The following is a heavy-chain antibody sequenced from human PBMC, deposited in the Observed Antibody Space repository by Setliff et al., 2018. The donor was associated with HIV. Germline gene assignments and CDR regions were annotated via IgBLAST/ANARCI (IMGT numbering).Heavy chain of an antibody. V-gene: IGHV1-2*06. Sequence: ASVKVSCKASGYIFTSYDVNWVRQAPGQGLEWMGRINPNSGGTKYGQKFQGRVTMTRDTSMSTAYMELNRLISDDTAVYYCARGWATGADSSPLDVWGKGTTVTVSS. CDR1: GYIFTSYD. CDR2: INPNSGGT. CDR3: ARGWATGADSSPLDV. J-gene: IGHJ6*04. D-gene: IGHD6-19*01.